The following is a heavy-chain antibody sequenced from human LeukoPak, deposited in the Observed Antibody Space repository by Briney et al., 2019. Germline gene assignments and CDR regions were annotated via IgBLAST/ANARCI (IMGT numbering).Heavy chain of an antibody. CDR3: ARVQLLWSDGLDY. CDR2: INHSGST. J-gene: IGHJ4*02. CDR1: GGSISSSSYY. V-gene: IGHV4-39*07. D-gene: IGHD3-10*01. Sequence: SETLSLTCTVSGGSISSSSYYWGWIRQPPGKGLEWIGEINHSGSTNYNPSLKSRVTISVDTSKNQFSLKLSSVTAADTAVYYCARVQLLWSDGLDYWGQGTLVTVSS.